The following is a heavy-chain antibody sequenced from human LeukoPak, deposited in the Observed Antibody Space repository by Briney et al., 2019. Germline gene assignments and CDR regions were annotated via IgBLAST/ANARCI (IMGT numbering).Heavy chain of an antibody. CDR3: ARPYGSGSYYKPGNHDAFDI. CDR2: IYPGDSDA. J-gene: IGHJ3*02. V-gene: IGHV5-51*01. D-gene: IGHD3-10*01. CDR1: GCSFTSYW. Sequence: GESLKISCKGSGCSFTSYWIGWVRQMPGKGLEWMGIIYPGDSDARYSPSFQGQVTISADKSISTAYLQWSSLKASDTAMYYCARPYGSGSYYKPGNHDAFDIWGQGTMVTVSS.